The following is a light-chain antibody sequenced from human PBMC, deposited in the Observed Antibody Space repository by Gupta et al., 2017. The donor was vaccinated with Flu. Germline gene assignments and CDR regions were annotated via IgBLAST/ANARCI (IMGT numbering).Light chain of an antibody. V-gene: IGLV2-11*01. CDR2: DVS. Sequence: QSALTPPRSVSGSPGPSVTISCTGTSSDVGGYNYVSWFQQHPGKAPKLMIYDVSKRPSGVPHRFSGSKSGNTASLTISGLQTEDEADYYCCSYAGAYTWVFGGGTKLTVL. CDR1: SSDVGGYNY. J-gene: IGLJ2*01. CDR3: CSYAGAYTWV.